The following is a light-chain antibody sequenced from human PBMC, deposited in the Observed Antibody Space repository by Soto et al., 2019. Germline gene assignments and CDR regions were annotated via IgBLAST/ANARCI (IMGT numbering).Light chain of an antibody. CDR2: DVS. J-gene: IGLJ2*01. CDR3: SSYTRTTYVV. CDR1: RSDVGGYNY. V-gene: IGLV2-14*01. Sequence: QSALTQPASVSGSPGQSITISCTGTRSDVGGYNYVSWYQQHPGKAPKLLIYDVSNRPSGVSNRFSGSKSGNTASLTISGLQAEDEADYYCSSYTRTTYVVFGGGTKVTVL.